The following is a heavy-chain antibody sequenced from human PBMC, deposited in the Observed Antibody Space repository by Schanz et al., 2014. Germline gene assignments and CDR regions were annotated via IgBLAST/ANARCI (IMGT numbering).Heavy chain of an antibody. CDR3: AKTPREYCNYDNCPNWFDS. CDR2: ISASGGTT. J-gene: IGHJ5*01. D-gene: IGHD2-15*01. Sequence: EVQLVESGGGLVQPGGSLRLSCAASGFTFSTYAMAWVRQAPGKGLEWVSAISASGGTTYYADSVKGRFTISRDNSKNTLYLQMNSLRAEDTAVYYCAKTPREYCNYDNCPNWFDSWGQGTLVTASS. V-gene: IGHV3-23*04. CDR1: GFTFSTYA.